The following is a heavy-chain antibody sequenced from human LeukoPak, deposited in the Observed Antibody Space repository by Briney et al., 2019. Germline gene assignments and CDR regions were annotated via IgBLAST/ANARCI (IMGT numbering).Heavy chain of an antibody. CDR1: GFTFSSYA. CDR2: ISYDGSNK. Sequence: PGGSLRLSCAASGFTFSSYAMHWVRQAPGKGLEWVAVISYDGSNKYYADSVKGRFTISRDNSKNTLYLQMNSLRAEDTAVYYCARVPSYYYDSSGWYFDYWGQGTLVTVSS. D-gene: IGHD3-22*01. V-gene: IGHV3-30*04. J-gene: IGHJ4*02. CDR3: ARVPSYYYDSSGWYFDY.